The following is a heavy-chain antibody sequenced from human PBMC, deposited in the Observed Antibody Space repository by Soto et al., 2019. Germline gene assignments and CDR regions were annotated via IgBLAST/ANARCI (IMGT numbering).Heavy chain of an antibody. D-gene: IGHD4-17*01. J-gene: IGHJ6*02. Sequence: PGGSLRLSCAASGFTFSSYWMHWVRQAPGKGLVWVSRINSDGSSTSYADSVKGRFTISRDNAKNTLYLQMNSLRAEDTAVYYCAREGSVTNYYYYGMDVWGQGTTVTVSS. CDR3: AREGSVTNYYYYGMDV. CDR1: GFTFSSYW. V-gene: IGHV3-74*01. CDR2: INSDGSST.